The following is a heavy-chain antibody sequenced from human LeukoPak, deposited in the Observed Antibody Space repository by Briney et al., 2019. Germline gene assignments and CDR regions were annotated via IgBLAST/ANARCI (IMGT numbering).Heavy chain of an antibody. CDR3: ARGYDSSGYYADSYYFDY. CDR1: GGSISIYY. J-gene: IGHJ4*02. CDR2: IYYSGST. Sequence: SETLSLTCTLSGGSISIYYWSWIRQPPGKGLEWIGYIYYSGSTNYNPSLKSRVTISVDTSKNQFSLKLSSVTAADTAVYYCARGYDSSGYYADSYYFDYWGQGTLVTVSS. D-gene: IGHD3-22*01. V-gene: IGHV4-59*01.